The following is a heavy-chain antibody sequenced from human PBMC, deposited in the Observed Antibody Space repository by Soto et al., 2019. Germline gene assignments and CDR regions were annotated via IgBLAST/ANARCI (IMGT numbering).Heavy chain of an antibody. D-gene: IGHD3-22*01. CDR1: GYTFTSYA. V-gene: IGHV1-3*01. Sequence: ASVKVSCKASGYTFTSYAMHWVRQAPGQRLEWMGWINAGNGNTKYSQKFQGRVTITRDTSASTAYMELSSLRSEDTAVYYCARGIENYYDSSGPVPLWYYYGMDVWGQGTTVTVS. CDR2: INAGNGNT. CDR3: ARGIENYYDSSGPVPLWYYYGMDV. J-gene: IGHJ6*02.